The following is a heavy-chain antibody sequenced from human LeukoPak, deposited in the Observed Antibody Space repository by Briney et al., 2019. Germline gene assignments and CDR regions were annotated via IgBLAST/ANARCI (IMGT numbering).Heavy chain of an antibody. D-gene: IGHD6-13*01. J-gene: IGHJ4*02. CDR1: GFTLSSYW. Sequence: GGSLRLSCAASGFTLSSYWMSWVRQAPGKGLEWVANINQDVSEINYVDSEKGRFTISRDNGKNSLYLQMNSLRAEDTAVYYCARDFRPVVGAAGTFDYWGQGTLVTVSS. CDR3: ARDFRPVVGAAGTFDY. V-gene: IGHV3-7*01. CDR2: INQDVSEI.